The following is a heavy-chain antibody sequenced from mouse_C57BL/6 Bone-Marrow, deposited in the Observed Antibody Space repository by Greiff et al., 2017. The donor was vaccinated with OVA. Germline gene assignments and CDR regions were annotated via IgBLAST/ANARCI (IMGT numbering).Heavy chain of an antibody. CDR1: GYTFTSYW. CDR3: ARGLPCYWYFDV. J-gene: IGHJ1*03. Sequence: QVQLQQPGTELVKPGASVKLSCKASGYTFTSYWMHWVKQRPGQGLEWIGNINPSTGGTTYNEKFKSKAQLTVDKSSSTAYMQLSSLTSEDSAVYYCARGLPCYWYFDVWGTGTTVTVSS. D-gene: IGHD2-2*01. CDR2: INPSTGGT. V-gene: IGHV1-53*01.